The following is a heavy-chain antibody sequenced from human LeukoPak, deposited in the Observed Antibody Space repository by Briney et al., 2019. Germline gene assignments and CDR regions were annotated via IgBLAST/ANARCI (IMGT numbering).Heavy chain of an antibody. Sequence: ASVKVSCKASGYTFTSYYMHWVRQAPGQGLEWMGIINPNSGGTNYAQKFQGWVTMTRDTSISTAYMELSSLRSEDTAVYYCARAFHSPTPSSGWSRGGHYWFDPWGQGTLVTVSS. CDR1: GYTFTSYY. D-gene: IGHD6-19*01. J-gene: IGHJ5*02. CDR3: ARAFHSPTPSSGWSRGGHYWFDP. CDR2: INPNSGGT. V-gene: IGHV1-2*04.